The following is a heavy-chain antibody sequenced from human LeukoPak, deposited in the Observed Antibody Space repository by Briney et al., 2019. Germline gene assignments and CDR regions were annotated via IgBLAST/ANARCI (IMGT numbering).Heavy chain of an antibody. J-gene: IGHJ4*02. Sequence: ASVKVSCKASGYTFANHYMHWVRQAPGQGLEWLGIIKPNSGDTTYSQKFQGRVTMTRDTSTNTVYMELSSLRSDDTAFYYCARNTYGPFDYWGQGTLVTVSS. V-gene: IGHV1-46*01. CDR3: ARNTYGPFDY. D-gene: IGHD5-18*01. CDR1: GYTFANHY. CDR2: IKPNSGDT.